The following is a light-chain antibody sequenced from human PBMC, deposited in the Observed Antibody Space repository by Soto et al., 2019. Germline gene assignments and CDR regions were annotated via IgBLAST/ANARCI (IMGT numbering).Light chain of an antibody. V-gene: IGLV2-11*01. J-gene: IGLJ1*01. CDR1: ISDVGGYNY. Sequence: QSVLAQPRSVSGSPGQSVTISCTGTISDVGGYNYVSWHQQHPGKAPKLMIYDVNKRPSGVPNRFSASKSGNTASLTISGLQADDEADYYCCSYSGNYTYVFGTGTKVPS. CDR2: DVN. CDR3: CSYSGNYTYV.